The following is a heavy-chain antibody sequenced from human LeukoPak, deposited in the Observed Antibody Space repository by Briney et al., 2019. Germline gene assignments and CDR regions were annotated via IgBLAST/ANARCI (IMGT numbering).Heavy chain of an antibody. D-gene: IGHD5-24*01. Sequence: GASVNVSCKASGYTFTNYGISWVRQAPGQGLEWMGWISPSNGNADYTQKLQGRVTMTTDTSTTTAYMELRSLRSDDTAVYYCARGWLQPYWYFDLWGRGTLVTVSS. CDR3: ARGWLQPYWYFDL. CDR1: GYTFTNYG. J-gene: IGHJ2*01. V-gene: IGHV1-18*01. CDR2: ISPSNGNA.